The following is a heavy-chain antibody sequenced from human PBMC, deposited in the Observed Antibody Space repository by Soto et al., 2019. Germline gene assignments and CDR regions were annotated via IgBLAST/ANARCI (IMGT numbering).Heavy chain of an antibody. CDR3: ARDEYQLLSSVYWFDS. D-gene: IGHD2-2*01. CDR2: IYHTGNT. J-gene: IGHJ5*01. V-gene: IGHV4-30-4*01. CDR1: GGSISDASY. Sequence: TLSLTCTVSGGSISDASYCRWIRQTPGKGLAWIGYIYHTGNTYYNPSLRSRVSISVDKSKSQFSLKLISVTAADTAVYFCARDEYQLLSSVYWFDSWGQGTLVPVSS.